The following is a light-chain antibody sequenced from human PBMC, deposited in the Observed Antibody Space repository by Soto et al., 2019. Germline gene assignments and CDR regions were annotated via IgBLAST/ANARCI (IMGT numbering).Light chain of an antibody. J-gene: IGKJ5*01. CDR2: AAP. CDR1: QSIRSY. CDR3: QQSYSTTIT. V-gene: IGKV1-39*01. Sequence: DIQMTQSPSSLSASVGDRVTMTSRASQSIRSYLNWYQQTQGKAPKLXIYAAPSLQSGVPSRFSGSGSGTDCTLTISSLQPEDVETYDCQQSYSTTITFGQGTRLEIK.